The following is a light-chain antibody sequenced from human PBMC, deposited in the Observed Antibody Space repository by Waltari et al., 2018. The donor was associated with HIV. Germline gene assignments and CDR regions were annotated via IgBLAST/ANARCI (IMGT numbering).Light chain of an antibody. CDR2: RNN. CDR3: AAWDDSLSGSWV. CDR1: SSNIGSNY. V-gene: IGLV1-47*01. Sequence: QSVLTQPPSASGTPGQRVTISCSGSSSNIGSNYVYWYQQLPGTTPKLLNYRNNQRPSAGPDRFSGSKSGTSASLAISGLRSEDEADYYCAAWDDSLSGSWVFGGGTKLTVL. J-gene: IGLJ3*02.